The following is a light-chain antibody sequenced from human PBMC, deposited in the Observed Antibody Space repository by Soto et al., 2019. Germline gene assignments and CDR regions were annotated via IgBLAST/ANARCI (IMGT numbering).Light chain of an antibody. CDR3: QQYGNSPYT. CDR2: DAS. J-gene: IGKJ2*01. CDR1: QSVSSSY. V-gene: IGKV3D-20*01. Sequence: PGERATLSCGASQSVSSSYLAWYQQKPGLAPRLLIYDASSRATGIPDRFSGSWSGTDFTLTISRLEPEDFAVYYCQQYGNSPYTFGQGTKLEIK.